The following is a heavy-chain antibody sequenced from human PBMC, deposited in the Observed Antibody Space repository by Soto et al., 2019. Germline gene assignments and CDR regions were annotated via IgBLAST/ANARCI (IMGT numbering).Heavy chain of an antibody. D-gene: IGHD2-15*01. CDR1: GGSISSYY. Sequence: SETLSLTCTVSGGSISSYYWGWIRQPPGKGLEWIGSIYYSGSTYYNPSLKSRVTISVDTSKNQFSLKLSSVTAADTAVYYCARHCSGGSCSTEAFDIWGQGTMVTVSS. V-gene: IGHV4-39*01. CDR3: ARHCSGGSCSTEAFDI. CDR2: IYYSGST. J-gene: IGHJ3*02.